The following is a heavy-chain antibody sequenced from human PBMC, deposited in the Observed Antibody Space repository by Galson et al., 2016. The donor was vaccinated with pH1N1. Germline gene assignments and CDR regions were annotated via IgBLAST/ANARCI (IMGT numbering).Heavy chain of an antibody. D-gene: IGHD1-14*01. J-gene: IGHJ3*02. V-gene: IGHV5-51*01. Sequence: QSGAEVKKPGESLKISCKGYGYTFRRYWIAWVRQMPGKGLEWMGIIYPGDSESRYSPSFQGQVTSSVDKSISTAYLPWSSLKPSDTAMYYCARQGGSPGKTGALNMWGQGIMVTVSS. CDR1: GYTFRRYW. CDR2: IYPGDSES. CDR3: ARQGGSPGKTGALNM.